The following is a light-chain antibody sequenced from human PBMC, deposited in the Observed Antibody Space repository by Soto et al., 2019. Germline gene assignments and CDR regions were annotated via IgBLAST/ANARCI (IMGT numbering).Light chain of an antibody. CDR2: DVN. CDR1: SSDVGAYNY. CDR3: GSYTTSGSVV. J-gene: IGLJ2*01. V-gene: IGLV2-14*03. Sequence: QSVLTQPASVSGSPGQSIAISCIGTSSDVGAYNYVSWYQQHPGKAPKLVIYDVNNRPSGVSNRFSGSKSGNTASLTISGLQAEDEDDYYCGSYTTSGSVVFGGGTQLTVL.